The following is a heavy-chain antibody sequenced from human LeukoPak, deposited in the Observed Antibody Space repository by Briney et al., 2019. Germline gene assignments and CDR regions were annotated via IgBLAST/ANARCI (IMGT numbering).Heavy chain of an antibody. CDR3: ARAYRAHQTFHSYHYFDY. CDR2: INQSGST. J-gene: IGHJ4*02. D-gene: IGHD5-18*01. CDR1: GGSISSYY. V-gene: IGHV4-34*01. Sequence: ETSETLSLTCTVSGGSISSYYWSWIRQPPGKGLEWIGEINQSGSTKYNPSLKSRVTISGDTSKNQFSLRLNSVTAADTAVYFCARAYRAHQTFHSYHYFDYWGQGTLVTVSS.